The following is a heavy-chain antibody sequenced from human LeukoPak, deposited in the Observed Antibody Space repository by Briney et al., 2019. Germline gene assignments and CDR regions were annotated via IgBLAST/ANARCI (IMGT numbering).Heavy chain of an antibody. Sequence: PSGTLSLTCAVDGGSFSGYYWSCIRHPPRKWLEWIGEINHSGSTNYNPCLKSRVNTSVDTSKNQFSLQLSSVTAADTAVDYCARCRSVRFLEWFSSDYWGQGTLVTVSS. CDR1: GGSFSGYY. CDR3: ARCRSVRFLEWFSSDY. V-gene: IGHV4-34*01. J-gene: IGHJ4*02. D-gene: IGHD3-3*01. CDR2: INHSGST.